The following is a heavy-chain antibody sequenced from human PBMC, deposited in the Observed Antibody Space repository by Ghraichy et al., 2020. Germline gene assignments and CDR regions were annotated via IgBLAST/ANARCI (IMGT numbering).Heavy chain of an antibody. CDR1: GFTFSTFG. V-gene: IGHV3-30*18. J-gene: IGHJ4*02. CDR2: SSSDGSKK. D-gene: IGHD1-26*01. CDR3: AKKQPGSYRACPDY. Sequence: GGSLRLSCAASGFTFSTFGMHWVRQAPGKGLEWVAVSSSDGSKKDYADSVKGRFTISRDNSKNTLYLQMNSLRAEDTAVYYCAKKQPGSYRACPDYWGQGTLVTVSS.